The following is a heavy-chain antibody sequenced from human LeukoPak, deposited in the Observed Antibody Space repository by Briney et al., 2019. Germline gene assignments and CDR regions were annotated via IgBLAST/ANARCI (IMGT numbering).Heavy chain of an antibody. CDR3: TRQVDRYVYFDN. V-gene: IGHV4-39*01. CDR2: IYYSGST. J-gene: IGHJ4*02. D-gene: IGHD3-16*02. Sequence: SETLSLTCTVSGGSINSTNYYWGWIRQPPGKGLEWIGSIYYSGSTYYNPSLRSRVTISVDASKNQFSLQLTSLTAADTAVYYCTRQVDRYVYFDNWGQGTLVTVSS. CDR1: GGSINSTNYY.